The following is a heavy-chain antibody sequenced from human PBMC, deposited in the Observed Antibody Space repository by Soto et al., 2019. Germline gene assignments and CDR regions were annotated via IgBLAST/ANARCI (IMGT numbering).Heavy chain of an antibody. D-gene: IGHD3-22*01. Sequence: PGRSVRLSCAASGFSFGTFAMNWVRQAPGKEREWVSTIAGGGGAQYYADSVKGRFTISRANSNNTLYLHMNNLRAEDTALYYCAAVAPDSSGYYQYYCGCWGQVTLVT. CDR2: IAGGGGAQ. J-gene: IGHJ4*02. CDR3: AAVAPDSSGYYQYYCGC. CDR1: GFSFGTFA. V-gene: IGHV3-23*01.